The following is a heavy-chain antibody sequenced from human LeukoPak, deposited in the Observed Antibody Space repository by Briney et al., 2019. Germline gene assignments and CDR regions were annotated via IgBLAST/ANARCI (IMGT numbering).Heavy chain of an antibody. D-gene: IGHD2-15*01. J-gene: IGHJ4*02. CDR2: ISGSGDTT. CDR3: ARVEGYCSDGSCYHFDY. Sequence: GGSLRLSCAASGFTFSSYSMNWVRQAPGEGLGWVSVISGSGDTTYYADSVKGRFTISRDNSKNALYLQMNSLRAEDTAVYYCARVEGYCSDGSCYHFDYWGQGTLVTVSS. V-gene: IGHV3-23*01. CDR1: GFTFSSYS.